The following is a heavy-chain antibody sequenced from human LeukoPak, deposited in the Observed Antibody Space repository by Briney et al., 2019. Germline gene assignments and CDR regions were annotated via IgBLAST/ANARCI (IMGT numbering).Heavy chain of an antibody. J-gene: IGHJ5*02. D-gene: IGHD2-15*01. CDR3: ARAGGGYWFDP. V-gene: IGHV3-48*03. Sequence: GESLKISCAVSGFAFSSYEMNWVRQAPGKGLEWVSYISTSGHTTYYTDSVKGRFTISRDNAKNSLFLQMNSLRAEDTAVYYCARAGGGYWFDPWGQGTLVTVSS. CDR1: GFAFSSYE. CDR2: ISTSGHTT.